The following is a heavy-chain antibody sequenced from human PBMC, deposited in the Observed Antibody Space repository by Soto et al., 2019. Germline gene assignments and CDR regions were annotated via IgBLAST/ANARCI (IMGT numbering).Heavy chain of an antibody. V-gene: IGHV1-3*01. CDR2: INAGNGNT. J-gene: IGHJ4*02. CDR1: GYTFTSYA. Sequence: ASVKVSCKASGYTFTSYAMHWVRQAPGQRLEWMGWINAGNGNTKYSQKFQGCVTITRETSARTAYMELSSLRSEDTAVYYCASDVVSSGKGVYWGQGTLVTVSS. CDR3: ASDVVSSGKGVY. D-gene: IGHD3-10*01.